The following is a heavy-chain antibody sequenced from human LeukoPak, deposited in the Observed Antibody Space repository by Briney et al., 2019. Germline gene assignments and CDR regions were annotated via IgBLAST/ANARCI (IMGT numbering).Heavy chain of an antibody. V-gene: IGHV5-51*01. CDR2: IYPGDSDS. D-gene: IGHD1-26*01. CDR3: ARQYSGSQGDDY. CDR1: GYSFDNYW. J-gene: IGHJ4*02. Sequence: GESLKISCKGSGYSFDNYWIGWVRQMPGKGLEWLGIIYPGDSDSRNSPSFQGQVTISVDRSIRTLYLHWSSLKASDTAMYYCARQYSGSQGDDYWGQGTLVTVSS.